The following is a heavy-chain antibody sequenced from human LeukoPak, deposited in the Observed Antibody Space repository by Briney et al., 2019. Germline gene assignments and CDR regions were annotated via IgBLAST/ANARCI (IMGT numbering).Heavy chain of an antibody. J-gene: IGHJ4*02. CDR2: INPNSGGT. D-gene: IGHD1-1*01. Sequence: GASVKVSCKASGYTFTGYYMHWVRQAPGQGLEWMGWINPNSGGTNYAQKFQGRVTMTRDTSISTAYMELSRLRSDDTAVYYCATLYNWNDGDLDYWGQGTLVTVSS. CDR3: ATLYNWNDGDLDY. V-gene: IGHV1-2*02. CDR1: GYTFTGYY.